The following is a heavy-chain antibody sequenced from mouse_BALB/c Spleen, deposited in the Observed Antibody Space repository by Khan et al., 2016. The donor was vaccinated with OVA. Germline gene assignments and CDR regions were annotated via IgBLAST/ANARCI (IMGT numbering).Heavy chain of an antibody. V-gene: IGHV3-8*02. CDR3: VRSTLRDAFAY. CDR1: GDSISSGY. D-gene: IGHD3-3*01. CDR2: MIYTGYT. J-gene: IGHJ3*01. Sequence: EVQLQESGPSLVKPSQTLSLTCSVTGDSISSGYWSWIRKFPGNKLEYMGYMIYTGYTDYNPSLKSRLAITRHTSKNQYYLQLNSVPTEDPATYYWVRSTLRDAFAYWGQGTLVTVSA.